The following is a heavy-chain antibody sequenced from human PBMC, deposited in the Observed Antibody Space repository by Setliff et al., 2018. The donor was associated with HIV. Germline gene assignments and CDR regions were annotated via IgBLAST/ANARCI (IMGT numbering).Heavy chain of an antibody. CDR1: RGTFTSYA. V-gene: IGHV1-69*10. CDR2: IISILNVA. J-gene: IGHJ3*02. Sequence: SVKVSCKTSRGTFTSYAFTWVRQAPGQGLEWMGGIISILNVATYAQKFQGRVTITADKSTSTVYMELSSLRSEDSAVYYCARVLKGYSSSYEAFDIWG. CDR3: ARVLKGYSSSYEAFDI. D-gene: IGHD6-13*01.